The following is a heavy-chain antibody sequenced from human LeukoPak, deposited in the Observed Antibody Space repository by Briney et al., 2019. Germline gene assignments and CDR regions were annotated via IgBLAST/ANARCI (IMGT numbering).Heavy chain of an antibody. D-gene: IGHD3-22*01. J-gene: IGHJ4*02. Sequence: PGGPLRLSCAASGYTFSSFSINWVRQAAGKGLEWVSSISVSSNYIYYSDSVRGRFSISRDDATDSLYLQVNSLRAEDTAVYYCVRLRRNSHPSGFYYYYDYWGQGTLVTVSS. CDR2: ISVSSNYI. CDR3: VRLRRNSHPSGFYYYYDY. V-gene: IGHV3-21*01. CDR1: GYTFSSFS.